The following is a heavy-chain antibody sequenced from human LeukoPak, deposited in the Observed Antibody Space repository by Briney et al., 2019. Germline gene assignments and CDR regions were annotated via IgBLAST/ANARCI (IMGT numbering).Heavy chain of an antibody. CDR2: IKQDGSEK. CDR1: GFTFSTYW. J-gene: IGHJ5*02. D-gene: IGHD6-19*01. V-gene: IGHV3-7*01. Sequence: GGSLRLSCAASGFTFSTYWMSWVRQAPGKGLEWVANIKQDGSEKYYVDSVKGRFTISRDNAKNSLYLQTNSLRTEDTAVYYCARAVAGYNWFDPWGQGTLVTVSS. CDR3: ARAVAGYNWFDP.